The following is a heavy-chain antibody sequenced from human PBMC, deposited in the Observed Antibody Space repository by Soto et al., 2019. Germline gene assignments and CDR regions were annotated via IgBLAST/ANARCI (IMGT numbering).Heavy chain of an antibody. CDR2: IYYSGST. J-gene: IGHJ4*02. CDR3: ARDRSSSGYYLDY. CDR1: GGSISSYY. D-gene: IGHD3-22*01. Sequence: SETLSLTCTVSGGSISSYYWSWIRQPPGKGLEWIGYIYYSGSTNYNPSLKSRVTISVDTSKNQFSLKLSSVTAADTAVYYCARDRSSSGYYLDYWGQGTLVTVSS. V-gene: IGHV4-59*01.